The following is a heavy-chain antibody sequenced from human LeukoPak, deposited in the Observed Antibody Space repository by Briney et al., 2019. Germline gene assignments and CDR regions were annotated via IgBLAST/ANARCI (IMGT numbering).Heavy chain of an antibody. CDR2: IYTSGST. D-gene: IGHD6-13*01. CDR1: GVSISSHY. CDR3: ARHQAVGIAAAGLRYFDL. Sequence: SETLSLTCTVSGVSISSHYWSWLRQPPGKGLEWIGYIYTSGSTNYNPSLKSRVTISVDTSKNQFSLKLSSVTAADTAVYYCARHQAVGIAAAGLRYFDLWGRGTLVTVSS. V-gene: IGHV4-4*09. J-gene: IGHJ2*01.